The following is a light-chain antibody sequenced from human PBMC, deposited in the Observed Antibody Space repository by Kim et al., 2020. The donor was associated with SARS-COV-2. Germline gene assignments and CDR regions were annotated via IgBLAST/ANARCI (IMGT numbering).Light chain of an antibody. CDR1: QSISSN. V-gene: IGKV3-15*01. CDR3: QQYDNAPWT. J-gene: IGKJ1*01. Sequence: DIVMTQSPATLSVSLGDRATLSCRASQSISSNLAWYQQKPGQAPKLLIYGASTLPTGIPARFSGSGSGTEFTLTISSLQSEDFAIYYCQQYDNAPWTFGQGTKVDIK. CDR2: GAS.